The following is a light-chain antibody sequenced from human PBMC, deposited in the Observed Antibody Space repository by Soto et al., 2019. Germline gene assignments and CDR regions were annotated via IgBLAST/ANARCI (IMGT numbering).Light chain of an antibody. J-gene: IGKJ5*01. CDR3: QQRYRWPPIT. CDR2: DAS. V-gene: IGKV3-11*01. Sequence: EIVMTQSPATLSVYPWEIATLPCRASQSVSSNLAWYQQKPGQAPRLLISDASNRATGIPARFSGSGSETDFTLTISSLEPEDFAVYYCQQRYRWPPITFGQGTRLEIK. CDR1: QSVSSN.